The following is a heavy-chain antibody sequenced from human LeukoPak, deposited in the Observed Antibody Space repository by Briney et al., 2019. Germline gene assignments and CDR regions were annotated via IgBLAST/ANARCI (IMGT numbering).Heavy chain of an antibody. Sequence: GGSLRLSCAASGFTFSNFWMNWVRQAPGKGLEWVANIQQDGSEKYYVDSVKGRFTISRDNAKNSLYLQMNSLRAEDTAVYYCARGAGSSGWYFNYMDVWGKGTTVTVSS. CDR3: ARGAGSSGWYFNYMDV. CDR2: IQQDGSEK. V-gene: IGHV3-7*01. D-gene: IGHD6-19*01. CDR1: GFTFSNFW. J-gene: IGHJ6*03.